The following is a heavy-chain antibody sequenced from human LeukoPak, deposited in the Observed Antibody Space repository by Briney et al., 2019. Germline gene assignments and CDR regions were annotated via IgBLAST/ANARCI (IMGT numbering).Heavy chain of an antibody. CDR2: IIPIFGTA. CDR1: GGTFSSYA. Sequence: GASVKVSCKASGGTFSSYAISWVRQAPGQGLEWMGGIIPIFGTANYAQKFQGRVTITTDESTSTAYMELSSLRSEDTAVYYCASSGPYCSSTSCRAEYFQHWGQGTLVTVSS. J-gene: IGHJ1*01. D-gene: IGHD2-2*01. CDR3: ASSGPYCSSTSCRAEYFQH. V-gene: IGHV1-69*05.